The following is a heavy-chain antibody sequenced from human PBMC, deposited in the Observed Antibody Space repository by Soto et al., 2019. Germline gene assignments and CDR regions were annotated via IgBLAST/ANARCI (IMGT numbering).Heavy chain of an antibody. J-gene: IGHJ6*02. CDR3: ARAVTMVRGVITPYYYYGMDV. V-gene: IGHV1-46*01. CDR2: INPSGGST. CDR1: GYTFTSYY. D-gene: IGHD3-10*01. Sequence: ASVKVSCKASGYTFTSYYMHWVRQAPGQGLEWMGIINPSGGSTSYAQKFQGRVTMTRDTSTSTVYMELSSLRSEDTAVYYCARAVTMVRGVITPYYYYGMDVWGQGTTVTVSS.